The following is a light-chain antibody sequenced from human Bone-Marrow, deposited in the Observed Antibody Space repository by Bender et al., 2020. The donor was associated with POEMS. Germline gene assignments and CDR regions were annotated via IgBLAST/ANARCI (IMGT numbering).Light chain of an antibody. J-gene: IGLJ2*01. CDR1: TTDIGNYNR. Sequence: QSALTQPPSASGSPGQSVTISCTGTTTDIGNYNRVSWYQQRPGEAPKLILFEVSKRPSRVSNRFSGSRSGRTAPVAISGPQAEGEADYFCCSYVSNNTGVFGGGPK. CDR3: CSYVSNNTGV. CDR2: EVS. V-gene: IGLV2-23*02.